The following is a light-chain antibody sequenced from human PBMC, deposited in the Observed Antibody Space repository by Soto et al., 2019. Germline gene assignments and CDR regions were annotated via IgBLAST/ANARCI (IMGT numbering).Light chain of an antibody. CDR1: QGVLNF. V-gene: IGKV3-11*01. Sequence: IVLTQSPATLSLSPGERATLSCRASQGVLNFLAWYQKKPGQAPRLLIYDASNRAPGVPARFSGSGSGTDFTLTISSLEPEDFAVYYCQKRSNWPSAFTFGPGTKVDIK. J-gene: IGKJ3*01. CDR3: QKRSNWPSAFT. CDR2: DAS.